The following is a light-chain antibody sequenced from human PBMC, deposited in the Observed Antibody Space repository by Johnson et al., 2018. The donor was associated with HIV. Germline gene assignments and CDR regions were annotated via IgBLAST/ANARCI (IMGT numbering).Light chain of an antibody. Sequence: QSVLTQPPSVSAAPGQKVTISCSGSSSNIGNNYVSWYQQLPGTAPKLLIYDNNKLPSGIPDRFSGSKSGTSATLGITGLQTGDGADYYCGTWDSSLSAPGYVFGTGTKVTVL. CDR2: DNN. V-gene: IGLV1-51*01. CDR3: GTWDSSLSAPGYV. CDR1: SSNIGNNY. J-gene: IGLJ1*01.